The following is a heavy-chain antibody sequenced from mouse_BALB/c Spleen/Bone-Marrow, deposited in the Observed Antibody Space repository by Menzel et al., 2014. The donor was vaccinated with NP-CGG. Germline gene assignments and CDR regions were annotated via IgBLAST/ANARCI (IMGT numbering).Heavy chain of an antibody. Sequence: EVKLQESGGGLVQPGGSRKLSCAASGFTFXSFGMHWVRQAPEEGLEWVAYISSGSSTIYYADTVKGRFTISRDNPKNTLFLQMTSLRSEDTAMYYCARGGNFAWFAYWGQGTLVTVSA. CDR2: ISSGSSTI. J-gene: IGHJ3*01. CDR1: GFTFXSFG. CDR3: ARGGNFAWFAY. V-gene: IGHV5-17*02. D-gene: IGHD2-1*01.